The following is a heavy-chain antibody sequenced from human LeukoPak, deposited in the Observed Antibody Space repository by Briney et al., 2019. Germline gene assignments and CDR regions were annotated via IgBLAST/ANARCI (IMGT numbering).Heavy chain of an antibody. D-gene: IGHD4-11*01. J-gene: IGHJ4*02. Sequence: GGSLRLSGAASGFTFTSYAMSWVRQTPGKGLDWVSSISGSGVTTYYADSVKGRFTISRDNSKNTLYLQMNSLRAGDTAIYFCAKDQLTTVTTSFDYWGQGTLVTVSS. CDR3: AKDQLTTVTTSFDY. CDR2: ISGSGVTT. V-gene: IGHV3-23*01. CDR1: GFTFTSYA.